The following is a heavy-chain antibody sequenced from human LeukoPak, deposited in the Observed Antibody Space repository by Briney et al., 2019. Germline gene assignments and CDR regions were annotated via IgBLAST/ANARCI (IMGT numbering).Heavy chain of an antibody. CDR2: IYYSGST. V-gene: IGHV4-39*01. CDR3: ASRIQLSNNFDY. CDR1: GGSISSSSYY. Sequence: SETLSLTCTVSGGSISSSSYYWGWIRQPPGKGLEWIGSIYYSGSTYYNPSLKSRVTISVDTSKNQFSLKLSSVTAADTAVYYCASRIQLSNNFDYWGQGTLVTVSS. J-gene: IGHJ4*02. D-gene: IGHD5-18*01.